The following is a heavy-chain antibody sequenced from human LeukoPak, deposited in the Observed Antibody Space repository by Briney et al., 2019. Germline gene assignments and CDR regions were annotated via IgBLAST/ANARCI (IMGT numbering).Heavy chain of an antibody. V-gene: IGHV4-61*08. CDR3: ARDGPSEYYYDSSGYIA. D-gene: IGHD3-22*01. CDR2: IYYSGST. CDR1: GDSIRSSGYN. J-gene: IGHJ5*02. Sequence: PSETPSLTCIVSGDSIRSSGYNWGWIRQPPGKGLEWIGYIYYSGSTNYNPSLKSRVTISVDTSKNQFSLKLSSVTAADTAVYYCARDGPSEYYYDSSGYIAWGQGTLVTVSS.